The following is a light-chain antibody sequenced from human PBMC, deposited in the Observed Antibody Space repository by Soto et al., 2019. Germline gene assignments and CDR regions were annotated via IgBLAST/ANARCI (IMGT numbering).Light chain of an antibody. V-gene: IGKV3-20*01. CDR1: QSARSNY. Sequence: EIVLTQSPGTLSLSPGERATLSCRASQSARSNYLAWYQQKPGQAPRLLIYGASSRATGIPDRFSGPGSGTDFTLTISRLEPEDFAVYYCQQYGGSPYTFGKGTKLESK. CDR3: QQYGGSPYT. CDR2: GAS. J-gene: IGKJ2*01.